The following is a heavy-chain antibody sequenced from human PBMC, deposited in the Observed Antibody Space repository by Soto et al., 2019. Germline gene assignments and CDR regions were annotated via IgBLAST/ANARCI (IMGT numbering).Heavy chain of an antibody. CDR2: IWYDGSNK. J-gene: IGHJ3*02. V-gene: IGHV3-33*01. Sequence: GGSLRLSCAASGFTFSSYGMHWVRQAPGKGLEWVAVIWYDGSNKYYADSVKGRFTISRDNSKNTLYLQMNSLRAEDTAVYYCARTSYTVTKDGDAFDIWGQGTMVTVSS. D-gene: IGHD4-17*01. CDR3: ARTSYTVTKDGDAFDI. CDR1: GFTFSSYG.